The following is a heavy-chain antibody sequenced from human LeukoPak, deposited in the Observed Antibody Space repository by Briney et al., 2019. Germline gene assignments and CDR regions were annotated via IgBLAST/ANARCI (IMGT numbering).Heavy chain of an antibody. J-gene: IGHJ4*02. Sequence: SETLSLTCAVYGGSFSGYYWSWIRQPPGKGLGWIGEINHSGSTNYNPSLKSRVTISVDTSKNQFSLKLSSVTAADTAVYYCARVDTAMVTNWGQGTLVTVSS. CDR2: INHSGST. V-gene: IGHV4-34*01. CDR3: ARVDTAMVTN. CDR1: GGSFSGYY. D-gene: IGHD5-18*01.